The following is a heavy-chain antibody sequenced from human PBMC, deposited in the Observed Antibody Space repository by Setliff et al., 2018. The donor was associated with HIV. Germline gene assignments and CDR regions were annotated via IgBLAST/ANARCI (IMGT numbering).Heavy chain of an antibody. CDR1: GFSFSDYY. D-gene: IGHD3-10*01. J-gene: IGHJ4*02. V-gene: IGHV3-11*01. CDR2: IGTSDTTT. CDR3: ARDSPVSLYGTDY. Sequence: PGGSLRLSCAASGFSFSDYYMTWIRQGPGKGLEWVSYIGTSDTTTYYADSVKGRFTISRDNSRNTLYLQMNSLRVEDTAVYYCARDSPVSLYGTDYWGQGTLVTVSS.